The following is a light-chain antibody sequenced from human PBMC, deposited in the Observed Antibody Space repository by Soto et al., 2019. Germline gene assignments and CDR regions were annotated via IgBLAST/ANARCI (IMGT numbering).Light chain of an antibody. CDR3: QQCYSFRT. CDR1: ESVSNL. Sequence: DIQMTQSPSTLSASVGDRVTITCRAGESVSNLLAWYQQRPGKAPKLLIYQASTLERGVPSRFSGSGYGTEFTLTISSLQPDDFATYYCQQCYSFRTFGQGPRVEIK. V-gene: IGKV1-5*03. CDR2: QAS. J-gene: IGKJ1*01.